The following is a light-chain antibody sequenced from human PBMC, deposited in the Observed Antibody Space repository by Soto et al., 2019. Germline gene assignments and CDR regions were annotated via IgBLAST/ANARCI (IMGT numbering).Light chain of an antibody. J-gene: IGLJ1*01. Sequence: QCVLTKPPSVSGAPGQRVTLSCPGSSSNIGAGYDVHWYQQLPGTAPKVLIYGNNNRPSGVPDRFSGSKSGTSASLAISGLRSEDEADYYCAAWDDSLSAVFGTGTKGTVL. CDR3: AAWDDSLSAV. CDR2: GNN. V-gene: IGLV1-40*01. CDR1: SSNIGAGYD.